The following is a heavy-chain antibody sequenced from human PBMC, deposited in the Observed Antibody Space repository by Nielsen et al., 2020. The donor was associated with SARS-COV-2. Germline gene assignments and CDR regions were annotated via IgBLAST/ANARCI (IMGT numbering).Heavy chain of an antibody. CDR3: AAGLGFGY. J-gene: IGHJ4*02. CDR1: GFTFDDYT. V-gene: IGHV3-43*01. D-gene: IGHD3-10*01. Sequence: GESLKISCAASGFTFDDYTMHWVRQAPGKGLEWVSLISWDGGSTYYADSVKGRFTISRDNSKNSLYLQMNSLRTEDTALYYCAAGLGFGYWGQGTLVTVSS. CDR2: ISWDGGST.